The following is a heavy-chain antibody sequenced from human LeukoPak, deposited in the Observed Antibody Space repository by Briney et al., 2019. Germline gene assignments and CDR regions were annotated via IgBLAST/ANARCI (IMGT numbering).Heavy chain of an antibody. V-gene: IGHV3-48*03. CDR2: ISSSSGI. CDR3: ARLAGRADYFDY. CDR1: GFTFSSYE. Sequence: GGSLRLSCIASGFTFSSYEMSWVRQAPGKGLEWVSYISSSSGIFYADSVKGRFTISRDNAKNSLYLQMNSLRAEDTAVYYCARLAGRADYFDYWGQGTLVTVSS. J-gene: IGHJ4*02. D-gene: IGHD6-13*01.